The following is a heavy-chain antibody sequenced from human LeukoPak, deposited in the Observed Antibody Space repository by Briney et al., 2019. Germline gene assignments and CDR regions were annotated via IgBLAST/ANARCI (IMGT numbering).Heavy chain of an antibody. CDR3: AAGGGWDPSFGVVTHIDA. J-gene: IGHJ6*03. D-gene: IGHD3-3*01. CDR2: IDNDGHGI. V-gene: IGHV3-74*01. Sequence: GGSLRLSCVTSGFTFSGYWMHWVRQGPEKGLELVSRIDNDGHGIIYADSVKGRFTTSRDNVKNTLYLQMNSLRVEDTAVYYCAAGGGWDPSFGVVTHIDAWGKGTTIVVS. CDR1: GFTFSGYW.